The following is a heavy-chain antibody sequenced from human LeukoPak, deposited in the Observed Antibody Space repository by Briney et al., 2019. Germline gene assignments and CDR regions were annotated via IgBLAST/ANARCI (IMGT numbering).Heavy chain of an antibody. CDR3: ARDEVGGDHDVSDI. Sequence: PGGSLRLSCAASGFTFSSYAMSWVRQAPGKGLEWVSLIDSGDNTYYADSVKGRFTVSRDNSRNTLYLQMNSLRVEDTAVYYCARDEVGGDHDVSDIWGQGTMVTVSS. D-gene: IGHD1-26*01. J-gene: IGHJ3*02. V-gene: IGHV3-23*01. CDR2: IDSGDNT. CDR1: GFTFSSYA.